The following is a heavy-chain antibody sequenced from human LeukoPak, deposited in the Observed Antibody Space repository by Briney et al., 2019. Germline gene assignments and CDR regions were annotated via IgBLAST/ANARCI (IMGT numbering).Heavy chain of an antibody. D-gene: IGHD3-22*01. CDR3: ARDPPTSYYYDSSGYYPDY. CDR1: GYTFTGYY. J-gene: IGHJ4*02. Sequence: ASGRVSCTAPGYTFTGYYMHWVRQAPGQGLEWMGRINPNSGGTNYAQKFQGRVTMTRDTSISTAYMELSRLRSDDTAVYYCARDPPTSYYYDSSGYYPDYWGQGTLVTVSS. CDR2: INPNSGGT. V-gene: IGHV1-2*06.